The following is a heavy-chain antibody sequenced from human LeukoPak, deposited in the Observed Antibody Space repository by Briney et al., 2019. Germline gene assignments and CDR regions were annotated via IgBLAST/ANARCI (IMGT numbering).Heavy chain of an antibody. CDR3: ARDLEQGAFDI. Sequence: SETLSPTCAVYGGSFSGYYWSWIRQPPGKGLEWIGEINHSGSTNYNPSLKSRVTISVDTSKNQFSLKLTSVTAADTAVYYCARDLEQGAFDIWGQGTMVTVSS. D-gene: IGHD1-1*01. J-gene: IGHJ3*02. CDR2: INHSGST. CDR1: GGSFSGYY. V-gene: IGHV4-34*01.